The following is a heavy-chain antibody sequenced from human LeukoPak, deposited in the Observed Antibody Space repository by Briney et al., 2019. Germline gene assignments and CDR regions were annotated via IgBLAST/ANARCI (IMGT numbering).Heavy chain of an antibody. CDR1: EFTSSGDW. CDR2: LKNDGSSA. D-gene: IGHD2-15*01. CDR3: ARARGGYVLDS. J-gene: IGHJ4*02. V-gene: IGHV3-74*03. Sequence: TGGSLRLSCAASEFTSSGDWMHWVRQAPGKGLVWVARLKNDGSSAEYANSAQGRLIISRDNGRNMVFLQMDSLRGDDTAIYYCARARGGYVLDSWGQGTQVIVSS.